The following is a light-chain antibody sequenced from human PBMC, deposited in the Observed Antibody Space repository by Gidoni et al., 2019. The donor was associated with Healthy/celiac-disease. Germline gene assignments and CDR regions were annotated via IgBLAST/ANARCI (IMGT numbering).Light chain of an antibody. CDR2: DVS. CDR1: SSDVGGYNY. V-gene: IGLV2-14*01. CDR3: SSYTSSSTLV. J-gene: IGLJ3*02. Sequence: QSALTQPASVSASPGQPFTFSCTGPSSDVGGYNYVSWYQQHQGKAPKLMIYDVSNRPSGVSNRFSGSKSGNTASLTISGLQAEDEADYYCSSYTSSSTLVFGGGTKLTVL.